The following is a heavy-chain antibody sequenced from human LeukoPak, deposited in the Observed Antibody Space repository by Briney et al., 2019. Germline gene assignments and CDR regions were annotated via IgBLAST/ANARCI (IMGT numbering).Heavy chain of an antibody. CDR3: ARANVDTGFDY. D-gene: IGHD5-18*01. J-gene: IGHJ4*02. CDR2: INHSGST. CDR1: GGSFSGYY. Sequence: SETLSLTCAVYGGSFSGYYWSWICQPPGKGLEWFGEINHSGSTNYNPSLKSRVTISVDTSKNQFSLKLSSVTAADTAVYYCARANVDTGFDYWGQGTLVTVSS. V-gene: IGHV4-34*01.